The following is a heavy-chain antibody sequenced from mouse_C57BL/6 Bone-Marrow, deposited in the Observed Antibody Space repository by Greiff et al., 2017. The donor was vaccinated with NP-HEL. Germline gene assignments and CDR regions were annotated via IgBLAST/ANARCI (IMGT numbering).Heavy chain of an antibody. Sequence: QVQLQQPGAELVRPGTSVKLSCKASGYTFTSYWMHWVKQRPGQGLEWIGVIDPSDSYTNYNQKFKGKATLTVDTSSSTAYMQLSSLTSEDSAVYYCARGNGYYEEYFDVWGTGTTVTVSS. CDR2: IDPSDSYT. D-gene: IGHD2-3*01. CDR1: GYTFTSYW. CDR3: ARGNGYYEEYFDV. J-gene: IGHJ1*03. V-gene: IGHV1-59*01.